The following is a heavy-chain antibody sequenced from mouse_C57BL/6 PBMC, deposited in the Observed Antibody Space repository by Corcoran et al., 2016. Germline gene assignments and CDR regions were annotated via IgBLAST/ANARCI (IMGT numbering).Heavy chain of an antibody. V-gene: IGHV1-26*01. J-gene: IGHJ2*01. CDR2: INPNNGGT. Sequence: EVQLQQSGPELVKPGASVKISCKASGYTFTDYYMNWVKQSHGKSLEWIGDINPNNGGTSYNQKFKGKATLTVDKSSSTAYMELRSLTSEDSAVYYCAKGNPYSSALYYFDYWGQGTTLTVSS. D-gene: IGHD3-2*02. CDR3: AKGNPYSSALYYFDY. CDR1: GYTFTDYY.